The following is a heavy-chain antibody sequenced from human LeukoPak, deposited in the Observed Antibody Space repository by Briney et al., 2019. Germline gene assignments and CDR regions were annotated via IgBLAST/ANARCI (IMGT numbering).Heavy chain of an antibody. J-gene: IGHJ4*02. CDR2: IKQDGSEK. CDR3: ARDPRYCSGGSCYFGYFDY. CDR1: GFTFSSYW. V-gene: IGHV3-7*01. Sequence: GGSLRLSCAASGFTFSSYWMSWVRQAPGKGLEWVANIKQDGSEKDYVDSVKGRFTISRDNAKNSLYLQMNSLRAEDTAVYYCARDPRYCSGGSCYFGYFDYWGQGTLVTVSS. D-gene: IGHD2-15*01.